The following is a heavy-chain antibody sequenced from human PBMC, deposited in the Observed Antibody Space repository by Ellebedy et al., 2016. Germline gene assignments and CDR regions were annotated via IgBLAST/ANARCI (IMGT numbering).Heavy chain of an antibody. CDR2: IYPDDSDT. CDR3: ARREAGDYYMD. D-gene: IGHD3-10*01. J-gene: IGHJ4*02. Sequence: GESLKISXKGSGYRFTSFWIAWVRQLPGKGLEWMGIIYPDDSDTTYSPSFQGQVTISADKSISTAYLQWSSLKASDTAMYYCARREAGDYYMDWGQGTLVTVSS. V-gene: IGHV5-51*01. CDR1: GYRFTSFW.